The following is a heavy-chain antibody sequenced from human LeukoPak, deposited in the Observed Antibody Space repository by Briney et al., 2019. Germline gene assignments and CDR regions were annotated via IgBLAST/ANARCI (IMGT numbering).Heavy chain of an antibody. V-gene: IGHV1-24*01. CDR3: ATGTVTPDTFDY. J-gene: IGHJ4*02. CDR1: GYTLTELS. CDR2: FDPEDGET. Sequence: ASVKVSCKVSGYTLTELSMHWVRQAPGKGLEWMGGFDPEDGETIYAQKFQGRVTMTEDTSTDTAYMELSSLRSEDTAVYYCATGTVTPDTFDYWGQGTLLTVSS. D-gene: IGHD4-17*01.